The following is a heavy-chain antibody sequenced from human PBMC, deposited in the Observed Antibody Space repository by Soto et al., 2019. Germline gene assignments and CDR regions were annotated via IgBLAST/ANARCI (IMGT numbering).Heavy chain of an antibody. D-gene: IGHD1-26*01. Sequence: PSETLSLTCTDSGGSISSGVYYLSWIRQHPGKGLEWIGYIYYSGSTYYNPSLKSRVTISVDTSKNQFSLKLSSVTAADTAIYYCARLRPSGTSDYWGQGTLGTVSS. CDR3: ARLRPSGTSDY. CDR2: IYYSGST. CDR1: GGSISSGVYY. J-gene: IGHJ4*02. V-gene: IGHV4-31*03.